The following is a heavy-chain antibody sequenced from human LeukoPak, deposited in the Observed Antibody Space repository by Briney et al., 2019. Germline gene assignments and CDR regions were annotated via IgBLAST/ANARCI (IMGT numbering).Heavy chain of an antibody. V-gene: IGHV3-13*04. CDR3: VRAGYSSSWYSFDY. Sequence: PGGSLRLSCEASGFTFSSYDMHWVRQTTGKGLEWVSGIATAGDTYYSGSVKGRFTISRENAKNFLYLQMNSLRAGDTAVYYCVRAGYSSSWYSFDYWGQGTLVTVSS. CDR2: IATAGDT. CDR1: GFTFSSYD. J-gene: IGHJ4*02. D-gene: IGHD6-13*01.